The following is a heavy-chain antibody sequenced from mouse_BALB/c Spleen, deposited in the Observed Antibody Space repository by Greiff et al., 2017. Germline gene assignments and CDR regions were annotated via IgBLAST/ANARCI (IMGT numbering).Heavy chain of an antibody. CDR2: IWSDGST. Sequence: VKVEESGPDLVAPSQSLSITCTVSGFSLTSYGVHWVRQPPGKGLEWLVVIWSDGSTTYNSALKSRLSISKDNSKSQVFLKMNSLQTDDTAMYYCARHIDRYDYYAMDYWGQGTSVTVSS. CDR1: GFSLTSYG. CDR3: ARHIDRYDYYAMDY. V-gene: IGHV2-6-2*01. D-gene: IGHD2-14*01. J-gene: IGHJ4*01.